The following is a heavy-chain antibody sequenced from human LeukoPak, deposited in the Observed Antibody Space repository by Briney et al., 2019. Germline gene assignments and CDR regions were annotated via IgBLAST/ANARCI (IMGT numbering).Heavy chain of an antibody. CDR1: GGSISSYY. D-gene: IGHD1-26*01. J-gene: IGHJ4*02. V-gene: IGHV4-59*08. CDR3: ARSGELGRVDY. Sequence: SETLSLTCTVSGGSISSYYWSWIRQPPGKGLEWIGYIYYSGSTNYNPSLKSRVTISVDTSKNQFSLKLSSVTAADTAVYYCARSGELGRVDYWGQGTLVTVSS. CDR2: IYYSGST.